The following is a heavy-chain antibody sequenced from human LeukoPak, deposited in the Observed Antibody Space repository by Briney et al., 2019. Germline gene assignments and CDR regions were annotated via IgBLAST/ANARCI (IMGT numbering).Heavy chain of an antibody. Sequence: PSETLSLTCTVSGGSISSYYWSWIRQPPGKGLEWIGYIYYRGSTNYNPSLKSRVTISVDTSKNQFSLKLSSVTAADTAVSYCARDGLLFFDYWGQGTLVTVSS. J-gene: IGHJ4*02. CDR3: ARDGLLFFDY. D-gene: IGHD2-15*01. CDR1: GGSISSYY. CDR2: IYYRGST. V-gene: IGHV4-59*01.